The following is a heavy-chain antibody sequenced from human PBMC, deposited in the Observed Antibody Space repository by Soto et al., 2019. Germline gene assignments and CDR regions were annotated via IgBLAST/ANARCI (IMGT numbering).Heavy chain of an antibody. CDR2: IYPGDSDT. CDR1: GYTLTSYW. CDR3: ARPIHYYDSSGYYYYYFDY. J-gene: IGHJ4*02. Sequence: GESLKISCKGSGYTLTSYWIGWVRQMPGEGLEWMGIIYPGDSDTRYSPSFQGQVTISADKSISTAYLQWSSLKASDTAMYYCARPIHYYDSSGYYYYYFDYWGQGTLVTVSS. V-gene: IGHV5-51*01. D-gene: IGHD3-22*01.